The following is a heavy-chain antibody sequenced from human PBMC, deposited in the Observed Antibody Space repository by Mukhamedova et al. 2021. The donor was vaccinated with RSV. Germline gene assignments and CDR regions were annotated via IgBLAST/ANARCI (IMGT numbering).Heavy chain of an antibody. Sequence: QAPGKGLEWVAVISYDGSNKYYADSVKGRFTISRDNSKNTLYLQMNSLRAEDTAVYYCARDRLLGSSSWYPSDYWGQGTLVTVS. CDR3: ARDRLLGSSSWYPSDY. D-gene: IGHD6-13*01. J-gene: IGHJ4*02. CDR2: ISYDGSNK. V-gene: IGHV3-30*04.